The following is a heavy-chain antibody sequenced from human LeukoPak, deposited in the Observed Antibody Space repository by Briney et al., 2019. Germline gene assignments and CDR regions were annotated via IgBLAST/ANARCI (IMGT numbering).Heavy chain of an antibody. D-gene: IGHD2-2*02. CDR1: GFTFSSYS. Sequence: GGSLRLSCAASGFTFSSYSMNWVRQAPGKGLEWVSSISSSSSYIYYADSVKGRFTISRDNAKNSLYLQMNSLRAEDTAVYYCARLPVGYCSSTSCYTDYYYGMDVWGQGTTVTVSS. CDR2: ISSSSSYI. J-gene: IGHJ6*02. CDR3: ARLPVGYCSSTSCYTDYYYGMDV. V-gene: IGHV3-21*01.